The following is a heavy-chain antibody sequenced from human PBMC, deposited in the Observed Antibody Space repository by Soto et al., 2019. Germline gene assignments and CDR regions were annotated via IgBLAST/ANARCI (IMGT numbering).Heavy chain of an antibody. D-gene: IGHD3-22*01. Sequence: PSETLSLTCTVSGGSISSGGYYWSWIRQHPGKGLEWIGYIYYSGSTYYNPSLKSRVTISVDTSKNQFSLKLSSVTAADTAVYYCARGNYYYDSSGYYYDYSGNNWFDPWGQGTPVTVSS. CDR1: GGSISSGGYY. J-gene: IGHJ5*02. CDR2: IYYSGST. CDR3: ARGNYYYDSSGYYYDYSGNNWFDP. V-gene: IGHV4-31*02.